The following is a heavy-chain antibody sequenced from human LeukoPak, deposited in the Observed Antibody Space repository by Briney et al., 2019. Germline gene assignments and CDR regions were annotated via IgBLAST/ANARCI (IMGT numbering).Heavy chain of an antibody. Sequence: SETLSLTCTVSGGSITSDTYYWGWVRQPPGKGLEWIGSIYYSGSTYYNPSLKSRVTISVDTSKNQFSLKLSSVTAADTAVYYCASANTHYWGQGTLVTVSS. D-gene: IGHD4/OR15-4a*01. CDR2: IYYSGST. J-gene: IGHJ4*02. CDR1: GGSITSDTYY. V-gene: IGHV4-39*01. CDR3: ASANTHY.